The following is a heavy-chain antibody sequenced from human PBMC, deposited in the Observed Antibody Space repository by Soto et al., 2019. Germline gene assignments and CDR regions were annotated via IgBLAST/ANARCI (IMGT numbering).Heavy chain of an antibody. Sequence: WGSLRLSCAASGFTVSSNYMSWVRQAPGKGLEWVSVIYSGGSTYYADSVKGRFTISRHNSKNTLYLQMNSLRAEDTAVYYCARDSVGTTVTNYYYYMDVWGKATMVT. CDR2: IYSGGST. CDR1: GFTVSSNY. J-gene: IGHJ6*03. CDR3: ARDSVGTTVTNYYYYMDV. V-gene: IGHV3-53*04. D-gene: IGHD4-17*01.